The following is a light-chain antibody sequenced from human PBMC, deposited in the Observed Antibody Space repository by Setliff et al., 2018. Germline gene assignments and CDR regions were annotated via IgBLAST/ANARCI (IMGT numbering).Light chain of an antibody. J-gene: IGLJ1*01. V-gene: IGLV2-14*01. CDR2: EVS. CDR1: SSDVGGYNY. CDR3: SSYSGSSTLV. Sequence: QSALTQPASVSGSPGQSITISRTGTSSDVGGYNYVSWYQQHPGKAPKLMIYEVSDRPSGVSNRFSGSRSGNTASLTISGLQAEDEADYYCSSYSGSSTLVFGTGTKVTV.